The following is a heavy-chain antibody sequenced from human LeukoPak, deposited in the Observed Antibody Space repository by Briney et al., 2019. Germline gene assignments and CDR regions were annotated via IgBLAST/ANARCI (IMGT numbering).Heavy chain of an antibody. Sequence: GGSLRLSCAASGFTFSDYYMSWIRQAPGKGLEWVSYISSSGSTIYYADSVKGRFTISRDNAKNSLYLQMNSLRAEDTAVYYCARVNVYSSSSGDYSDYWGQGTLVTVSS. D-gene: IGHD6-6*01. CDR2: ISSSGSTI. CDR3: ARVNVYSSSSGDYSDY. CDR1: GFTFSDYY. V-gene: IGHV3-11*04. J-gene: IGHJ4*02.